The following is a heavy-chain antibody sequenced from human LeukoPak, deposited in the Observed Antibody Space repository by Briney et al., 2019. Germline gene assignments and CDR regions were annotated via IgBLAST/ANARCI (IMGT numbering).Heavy chain of an antibody. D-gene: IGHD2-2*01. CDR2: ITGRGSSA. CDR1: GFGFSNFG. Sequence: GGSLRLSCAASGFGFSNFGMNWVRQGLGKGLEWVSSITGRGSSAYYADSVKGRFTISRDNSKNTLYLQMNCLRAEVTAVYYCAASLPNIVVVPATKGPFGYWGQGALVTVSS. J-gene: IGHJ4*02. V-gene: IGHV3-23*01. CDR3: AASLPNIVVVPATKGPFGY.